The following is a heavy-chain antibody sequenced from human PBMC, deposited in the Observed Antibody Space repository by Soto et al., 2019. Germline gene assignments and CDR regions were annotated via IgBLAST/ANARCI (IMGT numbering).Heavy chain of an antibody. J-gene: IGHJ5*02. CDR1: GYSFTSYW. CDR3: LRPDYGDKNPVAA. CDR2: IDPSDSYT. D-gene: IGHD4-17*01. V-gene: IGHV5-10-1*01. Sequence: GESLKISCKGSGYSFTSYWISWVRQMPGKGLEWMGRIDPSDSYTNYSPSFQGHVTISADKSISTAYLQWSSLKASDTAMYYCLRPDYGDKNPVAAWGQGTLVTVSS.